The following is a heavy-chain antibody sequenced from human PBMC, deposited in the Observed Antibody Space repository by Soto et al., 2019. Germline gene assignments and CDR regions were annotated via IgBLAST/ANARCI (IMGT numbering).Heavy chain of an antibody. CDR1: GGTIISNSHY. J-gene: IGHJ4*02. CDR3: ARRPMDTPHFDY. D-gene: IGHD5-18*01. V-gene: IGHV4-39*01. Sequence: SETLSLTCTVSGGTIISNSHYWGLIRQPPGKGLEWIGNIYYSGSTHYNPPLKSRVTMSVDTSKNQFSLKLSSVTAADTAVYYCARRPMDTPHFDYWGQGILVTVSS. CDR2: IYYSGST.